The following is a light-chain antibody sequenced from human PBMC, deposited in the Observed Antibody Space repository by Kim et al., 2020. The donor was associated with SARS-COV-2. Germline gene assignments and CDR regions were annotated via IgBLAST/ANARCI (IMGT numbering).Light chain of an antibody. CDR1: DSNIGTNS. V-gene: IGLV1-44*01. CDR2: FNN. Sequence: QSLLTQPPSASGTPGQRVIISCSGADSNIGTNSVHWYQRLPETAPKVLIYFNNERPSGVPDRFSGSKSGASASLAISDLQSDDEAEYFCAAWDDNLNGVLFGGGNKLTVL. J-gene: IGLJ3*02. CDR3: AAWDDNLNGVL.